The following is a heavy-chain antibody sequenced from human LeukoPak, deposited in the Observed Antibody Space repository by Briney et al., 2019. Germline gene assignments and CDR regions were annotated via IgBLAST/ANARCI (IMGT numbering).Heavy chain of an antibody. CDR3: ARGLVWFGADDAFDI. V-gene: IGHV1-8*01. CDR2: MNPNSGNT. Sequence: ASVKVSCKASGYTFTSCDINWVRQATGQGLEWMGWMNPNSGNTGYAQKFQGRVTMTRNTSISTAYMELSSLRSEDTAVYYCARGLVWFGADDAFDIWGQGTMVTVSS. CDR1: GYTFTSCD. J-gene: IGHJ3*02. D-gene: IGHD3-10*01.